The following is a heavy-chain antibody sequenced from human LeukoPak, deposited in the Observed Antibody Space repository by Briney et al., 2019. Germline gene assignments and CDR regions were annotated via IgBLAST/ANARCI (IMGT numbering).Heavy chain of an antibody. CDR1: GFSFGSYA. CDR2: ISGRGGST. D-gene: IGHD6-19*01. CDR3: AKDRGSGWPQFDY. Sequence: PGGSLRLSCAASGFSFGSYAMSWVRQAPGKGLEWVSAISGRGGSTYYADSVKGRFTISRDNSKNTLYLQMNSLRAEDTAVYYCAKDRGSGWPQFDYWGQGTLVTVS. J-gene: IGHJ4*02. V-gene: IGHV3-23*01.